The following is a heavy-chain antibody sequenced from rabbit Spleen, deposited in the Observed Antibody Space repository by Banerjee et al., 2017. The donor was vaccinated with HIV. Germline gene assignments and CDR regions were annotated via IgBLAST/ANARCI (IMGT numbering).Heavy chain of an antibody. CDR3: ARDGSYGDWGTFDL. CDR2: IYSGNSGYT. CDR1: GFSFGSNDY. J-gene: IGHJ4*01. Sequence: QSLEESGGDLVKPGASLTVTCTASGFSFGSNDYMCWVRQAPGKGLEWIACIYSGNSGYTYYATWATGRFTISKTSSTTVTLQVTSLTVADTATYFCARDGSYGDWGTFDLWGQGTLVTVS. D-gene: IGHD2-1*01. V-gene: IGHV1S40*01.